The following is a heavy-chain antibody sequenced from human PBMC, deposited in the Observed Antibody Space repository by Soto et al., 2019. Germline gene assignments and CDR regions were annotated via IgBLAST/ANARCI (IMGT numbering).Heavy chain of an antibody. D-gene: IGHD6-19*01. Sequence: ASVKVSCKASGYTFTDYYMHWVRQAPGQGLEWMGWINPSSGGTNYAQKFQGRVTMTRDTSISTAYMELNRLRSDDTAVYYCARDQSPSSGWPGMDVWGQGTTVTVSS. CDR3: ARDQSPSSGWPGMDV. CDR2: INPSSGGT. V-gene: IGHV1-2*02. J-gene: IGHJ6*02. CDR1: GYTFTDYY.